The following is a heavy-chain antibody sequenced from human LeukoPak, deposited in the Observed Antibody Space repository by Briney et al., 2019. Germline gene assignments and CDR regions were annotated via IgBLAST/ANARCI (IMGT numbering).Heavy chain of an antibody. CDR1: GDSMSNYY. V-gene: IGHV4-59*01. CDR2: VYYSGST. Sequence: PSETLSLTCTVSGDSMSNYYWSWIRQPPGKGLERIGFVYYSGSTNYNPSLKSRVTISIDTSKNLFSLKLSSVTPADTAVYYCARDRQLERRGLDYWGQGALVTVSS. CDR3: ARDRQLERRGLDY. J-gene: IGHJ4*02. D-gene: IGHD1-1*01.